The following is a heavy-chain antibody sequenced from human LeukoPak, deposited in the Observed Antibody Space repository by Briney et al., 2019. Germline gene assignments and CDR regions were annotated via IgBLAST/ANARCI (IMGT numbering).Heavy chain of an antibody. V-gene: IGHV1-18*01. J-gene: IGHJ4*02. Sequence: GASVKVSCKASGYTFTSYGISWVRQAPGQGLEWMGWISAYNGNTNYAQKLQGRVIMTTDTSTSTAYRELRSLRSDDTAVYYCARDTSPVGSSGSSVSDYWGQGTLVTVSS. CDR1: GYTFTSYG. CDR3: ARDTSPVGSSGSSVSDY. D-gene: IGHD3-22*01. CDR2: ISAYNGNT.